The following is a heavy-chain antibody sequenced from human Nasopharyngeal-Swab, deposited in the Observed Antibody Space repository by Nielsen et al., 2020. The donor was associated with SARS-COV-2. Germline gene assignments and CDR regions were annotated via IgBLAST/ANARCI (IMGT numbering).Heavy chain of an antibody. CDR3: ARRPRNNWRLDS. J-gene: IGHJ4*02. Sequence: GESLKISCAASGFTFGNYWMSWVRQAPGKRLEWVASIREDGSVKDYVDSVKGRFTISRDNIKNTLYLQMNSLRVEDTAVYFCARRPRNNWRLDSWGQGILVTVSS. V-gene: IGHV3-7*03. CDR1: GFTFGNYW. D-gene: IGHD1-20*01. CDR2: IREDGSVK.